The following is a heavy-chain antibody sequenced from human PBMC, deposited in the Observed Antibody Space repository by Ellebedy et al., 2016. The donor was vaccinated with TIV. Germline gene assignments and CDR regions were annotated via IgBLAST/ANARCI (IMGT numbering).Heavy chain of an antibody. CDR2: ISGSGGST. CDR3: ARDPVWGYSGKNGMDV. V-gene: IGHV3-23*01. CDR1: GFTFSSYA. Sequence: GGSLRLXXAASGFTFSSYAMSWVRQAPGKGLEWVSAISGSGGSTYYADSVKGRFTISRDNSKNTLYLQMNSLRAEDTAVYYCARDPVWGYSGKNGMDVWGQGTTVTVSS. J-gene: IGHJ6*02. D-gene: IGHD3-16*01.